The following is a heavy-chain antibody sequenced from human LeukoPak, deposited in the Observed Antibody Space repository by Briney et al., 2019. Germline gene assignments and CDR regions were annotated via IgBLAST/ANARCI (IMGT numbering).Heavy chain of an antibody. D-gene: IGHD4-17*01. Sequence: AAVKVSCTASGYPFDNFGLTWVRQAPGKGLEWMGCISAYNGNTHYAQKFRGRLTLTTETSTSTAYLELRSLKSDDTAVYYCARDRVGGDLTGVSLYWGQGTLVTVSS. J-gene: IGHJ4*01. CDR1: GYPFDNFG. V-gene: IGHV1-18*01. CDR3: ARDRVGGDLTGVSLY. CDR2: ISAYNGNT.